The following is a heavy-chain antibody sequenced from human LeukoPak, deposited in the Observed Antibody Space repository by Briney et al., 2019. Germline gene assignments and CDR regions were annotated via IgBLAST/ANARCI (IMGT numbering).Heavy chain of an antibody. D-gene: IGHD6-13*01. Sequence: GGSLRLTCEASGFTFSSYSMNWVRQAPGKGLEWVSYISSSGSTIYYADSVKGRFTISRDNAKNSLYLQMNSLRAEDTAVYYCASSIAHYGMDVWGQGTTVTVSS. CDR3: ASSIAHYGMDV. V-gene: IGHV3-48*04. CDR2: ISSSGSTI. CDR1: GFTFSSYS. J-gene: IGHJ6*02.